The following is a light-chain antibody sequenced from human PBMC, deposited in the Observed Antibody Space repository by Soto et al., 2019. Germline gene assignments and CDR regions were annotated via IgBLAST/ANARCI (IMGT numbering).Light chain of an antibody. Sequence: EIVLTQSPATLSLSPGERATLSCRASQSVSSYLAWYQQKPGQAPRLLIYDASNRVTGIPARFSGSGSGTDCTLTISSLEPEDFSVYYCQQRSNWPRGTFGQGTKVEIK. CDR2: DAS. CDR3: QQRSNWPRGT. CDR1: QSVSSY. V-gene: IGKV3-11*01. J-gene: IGKJ1*01.